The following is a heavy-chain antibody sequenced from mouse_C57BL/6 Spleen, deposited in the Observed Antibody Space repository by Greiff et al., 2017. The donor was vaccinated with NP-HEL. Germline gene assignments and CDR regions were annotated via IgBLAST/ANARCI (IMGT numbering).Heavy chain of an antibody. CDR3: VRQGSSSFYAMDY. CDR2: IRSKSNNYAT. Sequence: EVKLVESGGGLVQPKGSLKLSCAASGFSFNTYAMNWVRQAPGKGLEWVARIRSKSNNYATYYADSVKDRFTISRDDSESMLYLQMNNLKTEDTAMYYCVRQGSSSFYAMDYWGQGTSVTVSS. J-gene: IGHJ4*01. CDR1: GFSFNTYA. D-gene: IGHD1-1*01. V-gene: IGHV10-1*01.